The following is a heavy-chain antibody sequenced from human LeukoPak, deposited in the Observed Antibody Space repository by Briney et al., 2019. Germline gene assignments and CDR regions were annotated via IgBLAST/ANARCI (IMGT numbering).Heavy chain of an antibody. CDR1: GFTVSRSY. D-gene: IGHD6-19*01. J-gene: IGHJ4*02. CDR3: ASDQVAGDLNY. CDR2: IYSGGSI. V-gene: IGHV3-53*01. Sequence: PGGPLRLSCAASGFTVSRSYMTWVRQAPGKGLEWVSVIYSGGSIYCADSVKGRFTISRDNSKNTLYLQMNSLRADDTALYYCASDQVAGDLNYWGQGTLVTVSS.